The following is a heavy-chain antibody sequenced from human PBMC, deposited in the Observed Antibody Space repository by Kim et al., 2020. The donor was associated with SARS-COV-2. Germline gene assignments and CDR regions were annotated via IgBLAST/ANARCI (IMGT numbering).Heavy chain of an antibody. CDR3: AKDLGIAVAPFDY. Sequence: GGSLRLSCAASGFTFSSYGMHWVRQAPGKGLEWVAVISYDGSNKYYADSVKGRFTISRDNSKNTLYLQMNSLRAEDTAVYYCAKDLGIAVAPFDYWGQGTLVTVSS. J-gene: IGHJ4*02. CDR2: ISYDGSNK. D-gene: IGHD6-19*01. V-gene: IGHV3-30*18. CDR1: GFTFSSYG.